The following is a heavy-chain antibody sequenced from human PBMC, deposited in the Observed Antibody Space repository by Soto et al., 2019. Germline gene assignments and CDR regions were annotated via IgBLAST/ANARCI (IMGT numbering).Heavy chain of an antibody. V-gene: IGHV1-69*13. CDR3: ARDSRSYSSGWYLDY. J-gene: IGHJ4*02. Sequence: SVKVSCKASGCTFSSYAISWVRQAPGQGLEWMGGIIPIFGTANYAQKFQGRVTITADESTSTAYMELSSLRSEDTAVYYCARDSRSYSSGWYLDYWGQGTLVTVSS. CDR1: GCTFSSYA. D-gene: IGHD6-19*01. CDR2: IIPIFGTA.